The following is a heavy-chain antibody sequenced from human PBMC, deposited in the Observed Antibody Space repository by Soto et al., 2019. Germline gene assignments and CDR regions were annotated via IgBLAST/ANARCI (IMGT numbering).Heavy chain of an antibody. Sequence: VASVKVSCKASGGTFRTSAISWVRQAPGQGLEWVGGIMPVFRRPKYAQNFQDRVTITADESTSTAYMELNSLRSDDTAVYYCARDKDRLQLGGNYYFILDVWGQGTAVTVSS. D-gene: IGHD1-1*01. CDR2: IMPVFRRP. CDR1: GGTFRTSA. CDR3: ARDKDRLQLGGNYYFILDV. J-gene: IGHJ6*02. V-gene: IGHV1-69*13.